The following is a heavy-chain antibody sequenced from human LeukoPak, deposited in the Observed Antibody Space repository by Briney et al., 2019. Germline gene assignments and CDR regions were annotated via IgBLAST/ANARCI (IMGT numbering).Heavy chain of an antibody. CDR3: ARNAYNYYGSGSYIDY. CDR1: GGSISSYY. J-gene: IGHJ4*02. V-gene: IGHV4-59*01. Sequence: KPSETLSLTCTVSGGSISSYYWSWIRQPPGKGLEWIGYIYYSGSTNYNPSLKSRVTISVDTSKNQCSLKLSSVTAADTAVYYCARNAYNYYGSGSYIDYWGQGTLVTVSS. CDR2: IYYSGST. D-gene: IGHD3-10*01.